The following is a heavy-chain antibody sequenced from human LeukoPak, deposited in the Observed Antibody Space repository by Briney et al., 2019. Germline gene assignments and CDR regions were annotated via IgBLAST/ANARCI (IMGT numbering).Heavy chain of an antibody. V-gene: IGHV3-49*03. J-gene: IGHJ3*02. CDR3: TSRSHYYYDSSGTDAFDI. D-gene: IGHD3-22*01. CDR2: IRSKAYGGTT. CDR1: GFTFGDYA. Sequence: GGSLRLFCTASGFTFGDYAMSWFRQAPGKGLEWVGFIRSKAYGGTTEYAASVKGRFTISRDDSKSIAYLQMNSLKTEDTAVYYCTSRSHYYYDSSGTDAFDIWGQGTMVTVSS.